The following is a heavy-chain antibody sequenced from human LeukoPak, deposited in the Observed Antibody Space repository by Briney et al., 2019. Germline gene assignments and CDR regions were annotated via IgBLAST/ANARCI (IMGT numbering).Heavy chain of an antibody. CDR2: ISGSGGNT. CDR1: GFTFSSYA. D-gene: IGHD6-13*01. V-gene: IGHV3-23*01. CDR3: GGGGGTAYSSSWFDC. J-gene: IGHJ4*02. Sequence: PGGSLRLSCAASGFTFSSYAMSWVRQAPGKGLEWVSAISGSGGNTYYANSVKGRFTISRDNSKNTLYLQMNSLRAEDTAVYYRGGGGGTAYSSSWFDCWGQGSLVTVSS.